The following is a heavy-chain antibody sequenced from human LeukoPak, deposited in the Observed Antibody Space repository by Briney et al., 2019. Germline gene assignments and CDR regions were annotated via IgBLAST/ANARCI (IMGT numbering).Heavy chain of an antibody. Sequence: ASVKVSCKASGYTFTSYYMHWVRQAPGQGLEWMGIINPSGGSTSYAQKFQGRVTMTRDMSTSTVYMELSSLCSEDTAVYYCAREGRHCSSTSCRYYYYMDVWGKGTTVTVSS. CDR3: AREGRHCSSTSCRYYYYMDV. D-gene: IGHD2-2*01. CDR2: INPSGGST. J-gene: IGHJ6*03. V-gene: IGHV1-46*01. CDR1: GYTFTSYY.